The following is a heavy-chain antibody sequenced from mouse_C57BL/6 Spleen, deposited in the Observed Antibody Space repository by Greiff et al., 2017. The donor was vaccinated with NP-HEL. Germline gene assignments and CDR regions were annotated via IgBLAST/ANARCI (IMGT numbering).Heavy chain of an antibody. CDR2: IYPRSGNT. Sequence: QVQLQQSGAELARPGASVKLSCKASGYTFTSYGISWVKQRTGQGLEWIGEIYPRSGNTYYNEQFKGKATLTANKSYSTAYMELRSLTSEDSAISFYAYYSSSSYWYFDVWGTGTTVTVSS. CDR3: AYYSSSSYWYFDV. J-gene: IGHJ1*03. D-gene: IGHD1-1*01. CDR1: GYTFTSYG. V-gene: IGHV1-81*01.